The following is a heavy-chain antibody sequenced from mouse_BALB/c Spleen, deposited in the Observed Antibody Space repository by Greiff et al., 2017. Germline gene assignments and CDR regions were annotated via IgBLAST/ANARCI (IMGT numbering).Heavy chain of an antibody. D-gene: IGHD2-4*01. Sequence: EVQLQQSGAELVKPGASVKLSCTASGFNIKDTYMHWVKQRPEQGLEWIGRIDPANGNTKYDPKFQGKATITADTSSNTAYLQLSSLTSEDTAVYYCARGGDYDGKNAMDYWGQGTSVTVSS. V-gene: IGHV14-3*02. CDR3: ARGGDYDGKNAMDY. J-gene: IGHJ4*01. CDR2: IDPANGNT. CDR1: GFNIKDTY.